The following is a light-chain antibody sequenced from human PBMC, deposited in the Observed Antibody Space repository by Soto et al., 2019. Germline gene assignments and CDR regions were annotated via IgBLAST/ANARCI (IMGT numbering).Light chain of an antibody. CDR1: QSLVHSNGYNY. CDR2: LGS. V-gene: IGKV2-28*01. CDR3: MQALQTPNT. Sequence: DIVMTQSPLSLPVTPGEPASISCRSSQSLVHSNGYNYLDWYLQKPGQSPQLLIYLGSNRASGVPDRFSGSESGPDFTLKISRVEAEDVGVYYCMQALQTPNTFGQGTKLEIK. J-gene: IGKJ2*01.